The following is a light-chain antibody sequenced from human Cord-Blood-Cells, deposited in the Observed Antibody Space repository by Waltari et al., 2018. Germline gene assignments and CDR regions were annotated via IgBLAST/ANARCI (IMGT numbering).Light chain of an antibody. CDR3: QQSYSTPWT. V-gene: IGKV1-39*01. J-gene: IGKJ1*01. CDR2: AAS. Sequence: DIQMTQSPSSLSASVGDRVTITCRARQRISSYLNWYQQKPGKAPKLLIYAASSLQSGVPSRFSGSGSGTDFTRTISSLQPEDFATYYCQQSYSTPWTFGQGTKVEIK. CDR1: QRISSY.